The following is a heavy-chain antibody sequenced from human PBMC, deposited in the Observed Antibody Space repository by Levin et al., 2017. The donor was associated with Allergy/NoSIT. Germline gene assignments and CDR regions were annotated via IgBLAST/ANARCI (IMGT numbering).Heavy chain of an antibody. CDR3: ARSAEGYPGY. J-gene: IGHJ4*02. Sequence: PWASVKVSCKTSGYTFSNYGLHWVRQAPGQRLEWMGWINPADGGTRYSQNSQGRVTITRDTSATTAYMEVSSLTSEDTAVYYCARSAEGYPGYWGQGTLVTVSS. CDR2: INPADGGT. D-gene: IGHD5-24*01. V-gene: IGHV1-3*01. CDR1: GYTFSNYG.